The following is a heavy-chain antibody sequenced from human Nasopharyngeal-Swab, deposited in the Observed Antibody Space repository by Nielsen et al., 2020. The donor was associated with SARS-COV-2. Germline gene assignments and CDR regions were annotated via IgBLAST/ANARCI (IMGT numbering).Heavy chain of an antibody. CDR2: IYHSGST. CDR1: SGSFRGYY. V-gene: IGHV4-34*01. Sequence: GSLNLTCAVYSGSFRGYYWSWIRQPPGKGLEWIGEIYHSGSTNYNPSLKSRVTISVDTSKNQFSLKLSSVSAADTAVYYCARGPKGGSGSYSPLDIWGQGTLVTVSS. CDR3: ARGPKGGSGSYSPLDI. D-gene: IGHD3-10*01. J-gene: IGHJ4*02.